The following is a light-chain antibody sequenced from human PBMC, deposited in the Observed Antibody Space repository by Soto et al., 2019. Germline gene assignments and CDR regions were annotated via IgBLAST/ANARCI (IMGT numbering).Light chain of an antibody. Sequence: VVTQPSSASASLGSSVSLTCPLSSGHSFYVIAWHQQQPGTAPRYLMKLEGSGNYNKGSGVPERFSGSSSGADRYLTISNLQSEDEGDYYCESWDSNTRVFGGGTKLTVL. CDR3: ESWDSNTRV. J-gene: IGLJ3*02. V-gene: IGLV4-60*03. CDR2: LEGSGNY. CDR1: SGHSFYV.